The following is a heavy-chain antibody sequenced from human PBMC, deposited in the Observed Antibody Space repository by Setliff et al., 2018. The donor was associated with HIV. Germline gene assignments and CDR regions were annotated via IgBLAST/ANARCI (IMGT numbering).Heavy chain of an antibody. Sequence: GGSLRLSCAASGFIFSSYSMNWVRQAPGKGLEWVSSISSSGSYIYYAPSLKGRFTISRDYASNSLYLEMNSLRAEDTAVYYCAGSRSTRDAFDIWGQGTMVTVSS. J-gene: IGHJ3*02. V-gene: IGHV3-21*01. CDR2: ISSSGSYI. D-gene: IGHD1-1*01. CDR1: GFIFSSYS. CDR3: AGSRSTRDAFDI.